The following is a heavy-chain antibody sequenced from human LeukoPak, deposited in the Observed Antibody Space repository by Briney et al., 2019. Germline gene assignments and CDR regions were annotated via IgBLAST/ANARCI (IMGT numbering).Heavy chain of an antibody. D-gene: IGHD3-22*01. CDR3: ARDPPGADYYDSSGQDY. J-gene: IGHJ4*02. CDR1: GYTFTGYY. CDR2: INPNSGGT. V-gene: IGHV1-2*02. Sequence: ASVKVSCKASGYTFTGYYMHWVRQAPGQGLEWMGWINPNSGGTNYAQKFQGRVTMTRDTSISTAYMELSRLRSDDTAVYYCARDPPGADYYDSSGQDYWGQGTLVTVSS.